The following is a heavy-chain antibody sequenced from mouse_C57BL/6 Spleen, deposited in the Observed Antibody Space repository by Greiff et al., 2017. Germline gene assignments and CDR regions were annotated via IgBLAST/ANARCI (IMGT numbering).Heavy chain of an antibody. CDR3: ARSPYVNYGAWFAY. J-gene: IGHJ3*01. V-gene: IGHV1-80*01. CDR1: GYAFSSYW. CDR2: IYPGDGDT. D-gene: IGHD2-1*01. Sequence: VQLQQSGAELVKPGASVKISCKASGYAFSSYWMNWVKQRPGKGLEWIGQIYPGDGDTNYNGKFKGKATLTADKSSSTAYMQLSCLTSEDSAVYFCARSPYVNYGAWFAYWGQGTLVTVSA.